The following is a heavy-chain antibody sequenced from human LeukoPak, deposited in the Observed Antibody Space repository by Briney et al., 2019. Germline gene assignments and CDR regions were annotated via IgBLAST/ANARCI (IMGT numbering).Heavy chain of an antibody. J-gene: IGHJ4*02. V-gene: IGHV3-48*03. CDR2: ISSSGSTI. CDR3: AKDVRSYFDY. CDR1: GFTFSSYE. Sequence: GGSLRLSCAASGFTFSSYEMNWVRQAPGKGLEWVSYISSSGSTIYYADSVKGRFTISRDNSKNTLYLQMNSLRTEDTAVYYCAKDVRSYFDYWGQGTLVTVSS.